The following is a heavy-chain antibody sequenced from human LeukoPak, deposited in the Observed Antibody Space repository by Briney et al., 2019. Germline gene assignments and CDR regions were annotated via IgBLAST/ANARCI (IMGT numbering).Heavy chain of an antibody. Sequence: PGGSLRLSCVASGFTFSTYGMQWVRQTPGKGLEWVAVIWYDGSIKYYVDAVKGRFTISRDNSKNTLYLQMNSLRGEDTAVYYCARRAYGDDSFDYWGQGTLVTVSS. D-gene: IGHD4-17*01. CDR2: IWYDGSIK. CDR1: GFTFSTYG. V-gene: IGHV3-33*01. J-gene: IGHJ4*02. CDR3: ARRAYGDDSFDY.